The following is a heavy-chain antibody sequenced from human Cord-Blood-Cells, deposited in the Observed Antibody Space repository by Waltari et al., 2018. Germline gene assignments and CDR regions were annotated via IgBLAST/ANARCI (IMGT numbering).Heavy chain of an antibody. Sequence: QLQLQESGPGLVKPSETLSLTCTVSGGSISSSSYYWGWIRQPPGKGLEWIGSIYYSGSTYNNPSLKSRVTISVDTSKNQFSLKLSSVTAADTAVYYCARHPPPYYDSSGYDYWGQGTLVTVSS. J-gene: IGHJ4*02. CDR1: GGSISSSSYY. CDR2: IYYSGST. D-gene: IGHD3-22*01. V-gene: IGHV4-39*01. CDR3: ARHPPPYYDSSGYDY.